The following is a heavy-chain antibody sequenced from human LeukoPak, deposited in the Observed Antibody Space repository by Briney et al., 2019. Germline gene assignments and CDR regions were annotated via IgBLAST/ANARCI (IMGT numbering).Heavy chain of an antibody. CDR1: GFTFSSHN. Sequence: PGGSLRLSCAASGFTFSSHNMNWVRQAPGKGLEWVSSISTRGSYIYYADSLKGRFTISRDNAKNSLYLQMNSLRAEDTPVYYCARAEVLLWFGESPGAEYFQHWGQGTLVTVSS. J-gene: IGHJ1*01. CDR3: ARAEVLLWFGESPGAEYFQH. V-gene: IGHV3-21*01. D-gene: IGHD3-10*01. CDR2: ISTRGSYI.